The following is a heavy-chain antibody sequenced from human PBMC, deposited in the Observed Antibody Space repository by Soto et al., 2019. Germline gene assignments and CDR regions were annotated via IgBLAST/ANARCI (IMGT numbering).Heavy chain of an antibody. CDR2: ISAYNGNT. J-gene: IGHJ5*02. D-gene: IGHD2-15*01. Sequence: QVQLVQSGAEVKKPGASVKVSCKASGYTFTSYGISWVRQAPGQGLELMGWISAYNGNTNYAQKLQGRGTMTTGTSTSTAYMELRSLRSDDTAVYYCARVEVGVVVVAATSWFDPWGQGTLVTVSS. CDR1: GYTFTSYG. CDR3: ARVEVGVVVVAATSWFDP. V-gene: IGHV1-18*01.